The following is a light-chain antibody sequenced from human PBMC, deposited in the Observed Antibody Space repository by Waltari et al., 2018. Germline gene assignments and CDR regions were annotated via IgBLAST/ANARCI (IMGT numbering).Light chain of an antibody. Sequence: QSALTQPASVSGSPGQSITISCTGTSSYVGGYNYVSWYQQHPGKVPKPFIFDVSNRPSGVSNRFSGSKSGNTASLTISGLQAEDESDYYCCSFTSRSTWVFGGGTKLTVL. CDR2: DVS. CDR1: SSYVGGYNY. J-gene: IGLJ3*02. CDR3: CSFTSRSTWV. V-gene: IGLV2-14*01.